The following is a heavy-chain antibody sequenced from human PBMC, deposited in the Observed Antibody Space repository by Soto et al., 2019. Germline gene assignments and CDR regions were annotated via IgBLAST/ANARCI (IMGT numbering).Heavy chain of an antibody. CDR1: GGSIYSDHW. CDR2: IFRSGYT. D-gene: IGHD3-22*01. CDR3: ERDYAGNSGHYDF. Sequence: PXATLSLTCTVSGGSIYSDHWRSWFRQSPGKGLEWIGEIFRSGYTNYSPSLTGRVTMSIDKSKNQFSLTLTSATAADTAIYFCERDYAGNSGHYDFWGRGTQVTVSS. V-gene: IGHV4-4*01. J-gene: IGHJ4*02.